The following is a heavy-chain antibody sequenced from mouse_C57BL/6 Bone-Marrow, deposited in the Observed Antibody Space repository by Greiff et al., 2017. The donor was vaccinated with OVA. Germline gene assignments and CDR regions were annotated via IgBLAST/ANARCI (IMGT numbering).Heavy chain of an antibody. J-gene: IGHJ3*01. CDR1: GYTFTSYW. V-gene: IGHV1-64*01. CDR2: IHPNSGST. D-gene: IGHD1-1*01. CDR3: ARAYYGSSYPAGYAY. Sequence: QVQLQQPGAELVKPGASVKLSCKASGYTFTSYWMHWVKQRPGQGLEWIGMIHPNSGSTNYNEKFKSKAKLTVDKSSSTAYMQLSSLTSEDSAVYYCARAYYGSSYPAGYAYWGQGTMVTVSA.